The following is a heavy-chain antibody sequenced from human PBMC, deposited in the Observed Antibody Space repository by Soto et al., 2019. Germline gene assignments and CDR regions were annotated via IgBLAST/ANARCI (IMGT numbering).Heavy chain of an antibody. CDR3: ARARGYCSGGSCTSGWFDP. CDR2: INPNSGGT. V-gene: IGHV1-2*02. Sequence: ASVKVSCKASGYTFTGYYMHWVRQAPGQGLEWMGWINPNSGGTNYAQKFQGRVTMTSDTSISTAYMELSRLRSDDTAVYYCARARGYCSGGSCTSGWFDPWGQGTLVTVSS. J-gene: IGHJ5*02. CDR1: GYTFTGYY. D-gene: IGHD2-15*01.